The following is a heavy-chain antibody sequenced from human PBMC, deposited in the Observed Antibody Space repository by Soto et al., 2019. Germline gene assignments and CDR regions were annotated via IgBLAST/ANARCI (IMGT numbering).Heavy chain of an antibody. D-gene: IGHD3-16*01. J-gene: IGHJ4*02. CDR1: GFTFSTYW. CDR2: MAQDGSET. V-gene: IGHV3-7*01. Sequence: EVQLLESGGGLVQPGGSLRLSCAASGFTFSTYWMTWVRQPPGKGLEWVANMAQDGSETYYVDSVRGRFTVSRDNAKNSLYLQKNSLRVEDTAVYYCVCGGNFFIYWGQGTLVTVSP. CDR3: VCGGNFFIY.